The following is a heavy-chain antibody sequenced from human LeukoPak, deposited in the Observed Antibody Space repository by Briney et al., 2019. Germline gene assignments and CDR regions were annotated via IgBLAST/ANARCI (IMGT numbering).Heavy chain of an antibody. CDR3: ARSGSSSLYYYYYYMDV. V-gene: IGHV4-59*01. CDR1: GGSISSYY. D-gene: IGHD6-6*01. Sequence: KPSETLSLTCTVSGGSISSYYWSWIRQPPGKGLEWIGYIYYSGSTNYNPSLKSRVTISVDTSKNQFSLKLSSVTAADTAVYYCARSGSSSLYYYYYYMDVSGKGTTVTVSS. J-gene: IGHJ6*03. CDR2: IYYSGST.